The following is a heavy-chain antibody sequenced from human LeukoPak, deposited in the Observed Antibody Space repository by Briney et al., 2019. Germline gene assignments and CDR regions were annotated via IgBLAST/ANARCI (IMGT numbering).Heavy chain of an antibody. J-gene: IGHJ4*02. CDR2: IYTTGIT. CDR3: ARDVAYGSGSSPYYFDL. V-gene: IGHV4-4*07. CDR1: GGSISSYW. D-gene: IGHD3-10*01. Sequence: PSETLSLTCSVFGGSISSYWWTWIRRPAGKGLEWIGRIYTTGITNYSPSLKSRVTMSVDTSKKQVSLKLSSVTAADTAVYYCARDVAYGSGSSPYYFDLWGQGTLVTVSS.